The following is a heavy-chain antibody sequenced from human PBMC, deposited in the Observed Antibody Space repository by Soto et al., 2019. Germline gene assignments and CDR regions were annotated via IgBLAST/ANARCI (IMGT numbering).Heavy chain of an antibody. D-gene: IGHD5-12*01. V-gene: IGHV3-23*01. Sequence: HPGGSLRLSCAASGFTFSSYAMSWVRQAPGKGLEWVSAISGSGGSTYYADSVKGRFTISRDNSKNTLYLQMNSLRAEDTAVYYCAKSGYSYYDYPLNYYYYYGMDVWGQGTTVTVSS. CDR3: AKSGYSYYDYPLNYYYYYGMDV. J-gene: IGHJ6*02. CDR2: ISGSGGST. CDR1: GFTFSSYA.